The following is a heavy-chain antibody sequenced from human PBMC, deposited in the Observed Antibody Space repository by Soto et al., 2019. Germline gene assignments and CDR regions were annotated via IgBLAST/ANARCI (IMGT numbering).Heavy chain of an antibody. CDR3: AKAKGSSYYFDY. CDR1: GFTFSSYA. J-gene: IGHJ4*02. CDR2: ISGSGGST. D-gene: IGHD1-26*01. Sequence: EVQLLESGGGLVQPGGSLRLSCAASGFTFSSYAMSWVRQAPGKGLEWVAAISGSGGSTYYADSVKGRFTISRHNSKNTLYLQMNSLRAEDKAVYYCAKAKGSSYYFDYWGQGNLVTVSS. V-gene: IGHV3-23*01.